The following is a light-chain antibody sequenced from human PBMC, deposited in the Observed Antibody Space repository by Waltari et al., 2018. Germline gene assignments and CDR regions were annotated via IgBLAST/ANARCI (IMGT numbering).Light chain of an antibody. Sequence: DFQMTQSPSTLSEFVGERVTITCRASQSITNWLAWYQQRPGKAPKLLVYKASNLKSNVPSRFSGSGSGTEFTLTITSLQPDDVATYYCQHYNSFSRTFGQGTKVQIK. V-gene: IGKV1-5*03. CDR3: QHYNSFSRT. J-gene: IGKJ1*01. CDR2: KAS. CDR1: QSITNW.